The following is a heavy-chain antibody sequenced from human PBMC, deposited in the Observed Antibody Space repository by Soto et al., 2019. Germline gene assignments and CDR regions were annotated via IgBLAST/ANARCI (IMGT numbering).Heavy chain of an antibody. D-gene: IGHD5-12*01. V-gene: IGHV4-4*07. CDR2: IYTSGST. Sequence: PLETLSLTCTVSGGSISSYYWSWIRQPAGRGLERIGRIYTSGSTNYNPSLKSRVTMSVDTSKNQFSLKLSSVTAADTAVYYCARERRYSGYVLFDYWGQGTLVTVSS. J-gene: IGHJ4*02. CDR1: GGSISSYY. CDR3: ARERRYSGYVLFDY.